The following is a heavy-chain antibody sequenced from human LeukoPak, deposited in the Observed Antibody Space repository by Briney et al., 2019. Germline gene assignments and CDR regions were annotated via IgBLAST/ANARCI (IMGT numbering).Heavy chain of an antibody. CDR3: ARTAGRTFDY. CDR2: INPSGGST. D-gene: IGHD6-6*01. Sequence: ASVKVSCKASGYTFTGYFMHWVRQAPGQGLEWMGIINPSGGSTSYAQRFQGRVTMTRDTSTSTVYMELSSLRSEDTAVYYCARTAGRTFDYWGQGTLVTVSS. V-gene: IGHV1-46*01. J-gene: IGHJ4*02. CDR1: GYTFTGYF.